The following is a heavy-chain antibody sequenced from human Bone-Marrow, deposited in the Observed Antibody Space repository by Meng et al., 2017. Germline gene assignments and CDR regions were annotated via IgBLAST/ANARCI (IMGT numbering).Heavy chain of an antibody. Sequence: SVKVSCKASGGTFSSYAISWVRQAPGQGLEWMGGIIPIFGTANYAQKFQGRVTITADESTSTAYMELSSLRSEDTAVYYCARVSKTRVHFQRSGSYYKSYYYYGMDVWGQGTTVTVSS. V-gene: IGHV1-69*13. CDR1: GGTFSSYA. J-gene: IGHJ6*02. CDR2: IIPIFGTA. D-gene: IGHD3-10*01. CDR3: ARVSKTRVHFQRSGSYYKSYYYYGMDV.